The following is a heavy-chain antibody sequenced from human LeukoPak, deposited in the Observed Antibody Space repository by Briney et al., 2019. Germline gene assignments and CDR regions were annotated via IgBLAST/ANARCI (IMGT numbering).Heavy chain of an antibody. CDR3: AKDISSVGSGSYLLDY. CDR1: GFTFDDYA. V-gene: IGHV3-9*01. Sequence: QPGRSLRLSCAASGFTFDDYAMHWVRQAPGKGLEWVSGISWNSGSIGYADSVKGRFTISRDNAKNSLYLQMNSLRAEDTALYYCAKDISSVGSGSYLLDYWGQGTLVTVSS. D-gene: IGHD3-10*01. J-gene: IGHJ4*02. CDR2: ISWNSGSI.